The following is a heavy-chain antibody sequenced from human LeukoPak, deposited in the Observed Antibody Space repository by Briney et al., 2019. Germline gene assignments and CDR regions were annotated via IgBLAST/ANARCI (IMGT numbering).Heavy chain of an antibody. CDR2: ISYDGRQK. J-gene: IGHJ3*02. V-gene: IGHV3-30-3*01. Sequence: GGSLRLSCAASGFTFSEYAMHWVRQAPGKGLEWVAVISYDGRQKYYGDSVKGRFTISRDNPKNTLYLQMNSLRAEDTAVYYCAKDGALTYYYDSSGYLSFDAFDIWGQGTMVTVSS. CDR3: AKDGALTYYYDSSGYLSFDAFDI. CDR1: GFTFSEYA. D-gene: IGHD3-22*01.